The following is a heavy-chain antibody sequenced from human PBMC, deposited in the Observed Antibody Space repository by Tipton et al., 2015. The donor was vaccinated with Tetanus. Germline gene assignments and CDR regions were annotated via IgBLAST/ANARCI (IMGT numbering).Heavy chain of an antibody. Sequence: LRLSCAASGFTFSAYYMSWIRLAPGKGLEWIGSISYSGSTSYSPSLRSRVTMSVDTSRNQFSLNLTSVTAADTAVYYCARHLIYTYTSRYFDYWGLGTLVTVSS. J-gene: IGHJ4*02. V-gene: IGHV4-59*04. CDR1: GFTFSAYY. CDR2: ISYSGST. CDR3: ARHLIYTYTSRYFDY. D-gene: IGHD5-18*01.